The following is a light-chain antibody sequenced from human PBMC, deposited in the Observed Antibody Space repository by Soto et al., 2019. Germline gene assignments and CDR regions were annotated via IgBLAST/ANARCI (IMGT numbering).Light chain of an antibody. Sequence: EIVMTHSPATLSVSPGERATLSCSASQSVSSNLAWYQQKPGQAPRLLIYGASTRAAGIPARFSGSGSGTEFTLTISSLQSEDFAVYYCQQYNNWPPITFGQGTRLEIK. V-gene: IGKV3-15*01. CDR3: QQYNNWPPIT. CDR2: GAS. CDR1: QSVSSN. J-gene: IGKJ5*01.